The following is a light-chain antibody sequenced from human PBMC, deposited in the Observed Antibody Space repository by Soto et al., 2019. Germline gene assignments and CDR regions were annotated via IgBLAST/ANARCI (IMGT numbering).Light chain of an antibody. CDR2: GAS. CDR3: QQYDTSPRT. CDR1: QTVNSSY. J-gene: IGKJ1*01. Sequence: EIVLTQSPGTLSLYRGERATLSCRASQTVNSSYFAWYQQKPGQAPRLLIYGASNRATGIPDRFSGSGSGTDFTLTISRLEAEDFGVYYCQQYDTSPRTFGQGTKVEIK. V-gene: IGKV3-20*01.